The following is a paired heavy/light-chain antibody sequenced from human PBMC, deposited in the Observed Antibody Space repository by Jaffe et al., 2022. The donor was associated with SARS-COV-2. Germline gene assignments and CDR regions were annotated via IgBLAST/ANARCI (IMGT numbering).Light chain of an antibody. Sequence: SYVLTQPPSVSVAPGQTARITCGVNNIGRKSVHWYQQKPGQAPVLVVYDDSDRPSGIPERFSGSNSGNTATLSISRVEAGDEADYYCQVWDSSSDNYVFGTGTTVTVL. J-gene: IGLJ1*01. CDR3: QVWDSSSDNYV. CDR2: DDS. V-gene: IGLV3-21*02. CDR1: NIGRKS.
Heavy chain of an antibody. D-gene: IGHD6-19*01. V-gene: IGHV1-3*01. CDR3: ARAVAGLFDY. CDR1: GYTFTRYT. J-gene: IGHJ4*02. CDR2: INPGNDNT. Sequence: QVQLVQSGAEVKKPGASVKVSCKASGYTFTRYTLHWVRQAPGQRLEWMGWINPGNDNTKYSEKFQGRVTVTSDTSASTAYMELSRLTSEDTAVYYCARAVAGLFDYWGQGTLVTVSS.